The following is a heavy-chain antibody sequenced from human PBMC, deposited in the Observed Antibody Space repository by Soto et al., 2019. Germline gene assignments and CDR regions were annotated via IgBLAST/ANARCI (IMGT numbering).Heavy chain of an antibody. D-gene: IGHD2-15*01. CDR2: IYYSGTT. V-gene: IGHV4-39*01. CDR3: ERHVRRWPGLYGMYL. CDR1: GGSISSGSYY. J-gene: IGHJ6*02. Sequence: SETLSLTCTVSGGSISSGSYYWGWIRQPPGKGLEWIGSIYYSGTTYFNPSLKSRVIMSVDASKRQFSLKVNSVTAADTAVFYSERHVRRWPGLYGMYLWGQGTTVTVS.